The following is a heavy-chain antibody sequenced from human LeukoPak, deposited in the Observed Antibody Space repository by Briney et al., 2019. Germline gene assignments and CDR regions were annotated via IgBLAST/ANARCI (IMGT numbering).Heavy chain of an antibody. CDR1: GFSFSNYG. CDR3: VKDSSGWYWNGMDV. D-gene: IGHD6-19*01. V-gene: IGHV3-30*18. Sequence: TGGSLRLSCAATGFSFSNYGMHWVRQAPGKGLERVAVISYDGSNKDYADSVKGRFTISRDNSKNTQYLQMNSLRVEDTAVYFCVKDSSGWYWNGMDVWGQGTTVTVSS. CDR2: ISYDGSNK. J-gene: IGHJ6*02.